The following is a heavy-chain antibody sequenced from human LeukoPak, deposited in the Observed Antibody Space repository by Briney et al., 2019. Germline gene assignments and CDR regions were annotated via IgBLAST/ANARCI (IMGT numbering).Heavy chain of an antibody. CDR2: ISNAGTSE. CDR1: GFTFSTYG. CDR3: AEDGPTSACGGDCYAGGFHV. J-gene: IGHJ6*02. D-gene: IGHD2-21*02. V-gene: IGHV3-30*18. Sequence: GGSLRLSCAASGFTFSTYGMHWVRQAPGKGLEWVAVISNAGTSEYYADSVKGRFTISRDNSKNTLYLQMNSLRIEDTAVYFGAEDGPTSACGGDCYAGGFHVWGQGTTVTVSS.